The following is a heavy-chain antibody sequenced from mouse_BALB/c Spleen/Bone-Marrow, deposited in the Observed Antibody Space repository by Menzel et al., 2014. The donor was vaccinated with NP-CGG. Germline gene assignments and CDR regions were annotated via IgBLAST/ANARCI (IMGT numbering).Heavy chain of an antibody. CDR1: GFTFSSYG. CDR2: ISSGGSNT. Sequence: DVKLVESGGDLVKPGGSLKLSCAASGFTFSSYGMSWGRQTPDKRLEWVATISSGGSNTYYPDSVKGRFTISRDNAKNTLYLQMSSLKSEDTAMYYCARHQRYYAMDYWGQETSVTVSS. J-gene: IGHJ4*01. CDR3: ARHQRYYAMDY. V-gene: IGHV5-6*02.